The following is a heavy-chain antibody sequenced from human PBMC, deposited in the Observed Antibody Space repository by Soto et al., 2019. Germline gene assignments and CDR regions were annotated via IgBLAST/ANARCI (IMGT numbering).Heavy chain of an antibody. CDR3: ARDRGRWLQLFGWFDP. V-gene: IGHV4-61*01. D-gene: IGHD5-12*01. CDR1: GCSVSSGSYY. CDR2: IYYSGST. Sequence: SEALSLPCAFSGCSVSSGSYYWSWIRQPPGKGLEWIGYIYYSGSTNYNPSLKSRVTISVDTSKNQFSLKLSSVTAADTAVYYCARDRGRWLQLFGWFDPWGQGTLVTV. J-gene: IGHJ5*02.